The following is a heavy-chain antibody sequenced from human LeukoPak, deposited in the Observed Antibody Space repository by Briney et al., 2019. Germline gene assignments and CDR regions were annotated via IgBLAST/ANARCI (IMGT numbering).Heavy chain of an antibody. CDR1: GYTFTSYY. D-gene: IGHD2-15*01. CDR2: INPNSGGT. Sequence: ASVTVSCKASGYTFTSYYLHWVRQAPGQGLEWMGWINPNSGGTNYAQKFQGRVTMTRDTSISTVYMELSRLRSDDTAVYYCARDRLRLGYERTNWFDPWGQGTLVTVSS. CDR3: ARDRLRLGYERTNWFDP. V-gene: IGHV1-2*02. J-gene: IGHJ5*02.